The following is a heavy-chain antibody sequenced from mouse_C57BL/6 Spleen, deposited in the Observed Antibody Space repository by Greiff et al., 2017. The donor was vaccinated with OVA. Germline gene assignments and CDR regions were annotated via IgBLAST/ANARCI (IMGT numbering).Heavy chain of an antibody. CDR2: IHPSDSDT. CDR1: GYTFTSYW. V-gene: IGHV1-74*01. D-gene: IGHD3-1*01. J-gene: IGHJ3*01. CDR3: AIYGATGPFAY. Sequence: VKLQQPGAELVKPGASVKVSCKASGYTFTSYWMHWVKQRPGQGLEWIGRIHPSDSDTNYNQKFKGKATLTVDKSSSTAYMQLSSLTSEDSAVYYCAIYGATGPFAYWGQGTLVTVSA.